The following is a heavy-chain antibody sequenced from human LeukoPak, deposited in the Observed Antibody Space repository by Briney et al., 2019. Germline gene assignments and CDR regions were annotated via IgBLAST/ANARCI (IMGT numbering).Heavy chain of an antibody. Sequence: SETLSLTCTVSGASVSGSPYYWSWIRQPPGKGLEWIGEINHSGSTNYNPSLKSRVTISVDTSKNQFSLKLSSVTAADTAVYYCASHGVAAEVHWFDPWGQGTLVTVSS. D-gene: IGHD2-15*01. CDR1: GASVSGSPYY. V-gene: IGHV4-34*01. CDR3: ASHGVAAEVHWFDP. J-gene: IGHJ5*02. CDR2: INHSGST.